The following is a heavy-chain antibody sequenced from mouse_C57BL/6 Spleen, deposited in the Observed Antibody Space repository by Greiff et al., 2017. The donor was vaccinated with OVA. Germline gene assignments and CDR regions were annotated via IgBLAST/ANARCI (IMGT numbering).Heavy chain of an antibody. Sequence: EVMLVESGGGLVQPGGSLKLSCAASGFTFSDYYMYWVRQTPEKRLEWVAYISNGGGSTYYPDTVKGRFTISRDNAKNTLYLQMSRLKSEDTAMYYCARRNRAMDYWGQGTSVTVSS. V-gene: IGHV5-12*01. CDR3: ARRNRAMDY. J-gene: IGHJ4*01. CDR2: ISNGGGST. CDR1: GFTFSDYY.